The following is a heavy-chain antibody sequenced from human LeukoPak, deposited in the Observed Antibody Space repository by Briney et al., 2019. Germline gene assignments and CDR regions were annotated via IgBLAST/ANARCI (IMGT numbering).Heavy chain of an antibody. V-gene: IGHV3-21*01. Sequence: GGSLRLSCAAPGFTFSSYSMNWVRQAPGKGLEWVSSISSSSSYIYYADSVKGRFTISRDNAKNSLYLQMNSLRAEDTAVYYRARVGYDSSGYLDYWGQGTLVTVSS. J-gene: IGHJ4*02. CDR2: ISSSSSYI. CDR1: GFTFSSYS. CDR3: ARVGYDSSGYLDY. D-gene: IGHD3-22*01.